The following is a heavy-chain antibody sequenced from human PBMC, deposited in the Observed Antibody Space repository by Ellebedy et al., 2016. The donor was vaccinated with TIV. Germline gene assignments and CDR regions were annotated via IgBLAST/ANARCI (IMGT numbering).Heavy chain of an antibody. CDR2: IYPGDSDT. CDR1: GYSFTSYW. Sequence: GESLKISCKGSGYSFTSYWIGWVRQMAVQGLEWMGIIYPGDSDTRYSPSFKGQVTISADKSISTAYLQWSSLKASDTAMYYCARLTKETAMEKYSLYFDYWGQGTLVTVSS. D-gene: IGHD5-18*01. J-gene: IGHJ4*02. V-gene: IGHV5-51*01. CDR3: ARLTKETAMEKYSLYFDY.